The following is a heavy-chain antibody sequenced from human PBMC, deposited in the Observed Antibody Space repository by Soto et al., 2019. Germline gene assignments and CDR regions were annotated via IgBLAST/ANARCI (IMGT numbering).Heavy chain of an antibody. CDR3: ARGGLYDLWSGLFD. CDR2: MHDSGTP. CDR1: GASVTSGDYY. Sequence: QAQLQESGPGLVRPSQTLSLSCSVSGASVTSGDYYWNWIRQTPGTGLEWLGYMHDSGTPSYNPSLKSLVTISRDTSKNQFSLKLTSVSAADTAVYVCARGGLYDLWSGLFDWGQGIRVTVSS. D-gene: IGHD3-3*01. J-gene: IGHJ4*02. V-gene: IGHV4-30-4*01.